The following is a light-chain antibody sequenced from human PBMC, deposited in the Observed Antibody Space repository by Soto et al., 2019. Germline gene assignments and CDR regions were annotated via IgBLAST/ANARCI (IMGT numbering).Light chain of an antibody. Sequence: ENVLTQSPGTLSLSPVERATLFCMASQSVSSSSLAWYQQKPGQAPRLLMYGASSRATGIPDRFSGSGSGTDFTLTIRTLEPEDFAVYYCQQYGSSPRTFGQGTKVDIK. J-gene: IGKJ1*01. CDR1: QSVSSSS. CDR3: QQYGSSPRT. V-gene: IGKV3-20*01. CDR2: GAS.